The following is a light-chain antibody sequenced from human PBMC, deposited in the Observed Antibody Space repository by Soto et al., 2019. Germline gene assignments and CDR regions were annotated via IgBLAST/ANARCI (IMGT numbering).Light chain of an antibody. CDR1: QSVSTN. J-gene: IGKJ2*01. V-gene: IGKV3-15*01. CDR2: GAS. CDR3: QQYNTWPYT. Sequence: EIVMTQSPDTLSVSPGERATLSCRASQSVSTNLAWYQQKPGQAPRLLIYGASTRATGIPARFSGSGSGTEFTRTISSLQSEDFAVYHCQQYNTWPYTFGQGTKLEIK.